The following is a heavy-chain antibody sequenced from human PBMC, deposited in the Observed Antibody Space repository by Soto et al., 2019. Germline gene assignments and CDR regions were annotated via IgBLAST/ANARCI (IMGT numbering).Heavy chain of an antibody. CDR3: ARVFLVVPAAMPPPEHYYYGMDG. J-gene: IGHJ6*02. CDR1: GYTFTGYY. V-gene: IGHV1-2*04. CDR2: IKPKSGGA. D-gene: IGHD2-2*01. Sequence: GASVKVSCKASGYTFTGYYMHWVRQAPGQGLEWMGWIKPKSGGANYAQKFQGWVTMTRDTSISTAYMELSRLRSDDTAVYYCARVFLVVPAAMPPPEHYYYGMDGWGQGTTVTVSS.